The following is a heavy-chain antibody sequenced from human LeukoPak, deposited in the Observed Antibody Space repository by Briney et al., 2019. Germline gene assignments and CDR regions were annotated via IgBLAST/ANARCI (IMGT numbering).Heavy chain of an antibody. V-gene: IGHV3-30*02. Sequence: GGSLRLSCAASGFNFDDYDMNWVRQAPGKGLEWVAFIRYDGSDKYYADSVKGRFTISRDNSKNKVYLQMNSLRAEDTAVYYCAKDAWEVGATSEIDYWGQGTLVTVSS. CDR1: GFNFDDYD. CDR3: AKDAWEVGATSEIDY. D-gene: IGHD1-26*01. CDR2: IRYDGSDK. J-gene: IGHJ4*02.